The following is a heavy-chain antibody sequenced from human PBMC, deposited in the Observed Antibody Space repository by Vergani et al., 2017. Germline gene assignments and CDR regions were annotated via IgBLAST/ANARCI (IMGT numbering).Heavy chain of an antibody. J-gene: IGHJ6*02. CDR1: GYTFTSYA. CDR3: ARKGGRWGDYGMDV. D-gene: IGHD1-26*01. CDR2: INAGNGNT. V-gene: IGHV1-3*01. Sequence: QVQLVQSGAEVKKPGASVKVSCKASGYTFTSYAMHWVRQAPGQRLEWMGWINAGNGNTKYSQKFQGRVTITRDTSASTAYMELSSLRSEDTAVYYCARKGGRWGDYGMDVWGQGTTVTVSS.